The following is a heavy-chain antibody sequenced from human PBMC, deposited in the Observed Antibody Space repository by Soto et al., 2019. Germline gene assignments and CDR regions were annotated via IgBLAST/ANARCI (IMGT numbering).Heavy chain of an antibody. D-gene: IGHD6-6*01. Sequence: VWSLRLSCLSSLFTFSGYAMSLVLHSPFKVLELVSAISDSAGDTYYADSVKGRFTISRDNSRNTLYLQMNSLRGEDTAVYYCVKRVEYSSSTHYFEHWGQGTLVTVSS. CDR3: VKRVEYSSSTHYFEH. CDR2: ISDSAGDT. V-gene: IGHV3-23*01. CDR1: LFTFSGYA. J-gene: IGHJ4*02.